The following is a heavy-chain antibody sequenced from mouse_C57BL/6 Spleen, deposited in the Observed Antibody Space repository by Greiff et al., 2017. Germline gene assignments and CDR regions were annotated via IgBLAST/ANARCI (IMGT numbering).Heavy chain of an antibody. D-gene: IGHD2-5*01. J-gene: IGHJ4*01. CDR1: GFNIKNTY. V-gene: IGHV14-3*01. CDR2: IDPANGNT. CDR3: ARSNSVEYYAKDY. Sequence: EVKLVESVAELVRPGASVKLSCTASGFNIKNTYMHWVKQTPEQGLEWIGRIDPANGNTKYAPKFQGKATLTADTSSNTAYLQLSRLTSEDTAIYYCARSNSVEYYAKDYWGQGTSVTVSS.